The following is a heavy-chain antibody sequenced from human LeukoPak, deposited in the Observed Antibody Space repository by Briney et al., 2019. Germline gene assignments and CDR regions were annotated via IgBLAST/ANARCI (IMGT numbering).Heavy chain of an antibody. J-gene: IGHJ5*02. Sequence: SETLSLTCAVYGGSFSGYYWSWIRQPAGKGLEWIGRIYTSGSTNYNPSFKSRVTMSVDTSKNQFSLKLSSVTAADTAVYYCARDQDYGDYAEGYNWFDPWGQGTLVTVSS. CDR3: ARDQDYGDYAEGYNWFDP. V-gene: IGHV4-4*07. D-gene: IGHD4-17*01. CDR2: IYTSGST. CDR1: GGSFSGYY.